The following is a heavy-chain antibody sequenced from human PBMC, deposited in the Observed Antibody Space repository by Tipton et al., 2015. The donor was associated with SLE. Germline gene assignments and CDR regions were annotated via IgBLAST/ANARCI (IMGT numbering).Heavy chain of an antibody. V-gene: IGHV4-4*07. CDR2: IYSSGYT. CDR1: GGSISGYY. Sequence: TLSLTCTVSGGSISGYYWSWIRQPAGKGLEWIGRIYSSGYTNYNPSLKSRVTMSVDTSKNQFSLKVSSVTAADTAVYYCARHGGDYGVLPFDYWGQGTLVTVSS. CDR3: ARHGGDYGVLPFDY. D-gene: IGHD4-17*01. J-gene: IGHJ4*02.